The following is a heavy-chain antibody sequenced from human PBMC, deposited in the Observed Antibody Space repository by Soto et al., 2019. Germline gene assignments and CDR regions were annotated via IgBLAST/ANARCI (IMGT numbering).Heavy chain of an antibody. D-gene: IGHD2-2*02. CDR2: ISSSGSTI. J-gene: IGHJ6*02. V-gene: IGHV3-48*03. CDR3: AREGAVPAAIGPYYYGMDV. CDR1: GFTFSSYE. Sequence: GGSLRLSCAASGFTFSSYEMNWVRQAPGKGLEWVSYISSSGSTIYYADSVKGRFTISRDNAKNSLYLQINSLRDEDTAVYFCAREGAVPAAIGPYYYGMDVWGQGTTVTVS.